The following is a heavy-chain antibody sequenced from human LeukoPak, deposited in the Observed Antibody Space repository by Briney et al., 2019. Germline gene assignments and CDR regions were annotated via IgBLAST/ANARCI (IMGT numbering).Heavy chain of an antibody. CDR1: GFTFSSYD. CDR2: IGSSGSII. CDR3: ARDVNGYFDR. Sequence: GGSLRLSCAASGFTFSSYDMTWVRQAPGKGLEWVSYIGSSGSIIYYADSVKGRFTISRDNATNSLYLQMNSLRAEDTAVYYCARDVNGYFDRWGQGTLVTVSS. J-gene: IGHJ4*02. V-gene: IGHV3-48*03.